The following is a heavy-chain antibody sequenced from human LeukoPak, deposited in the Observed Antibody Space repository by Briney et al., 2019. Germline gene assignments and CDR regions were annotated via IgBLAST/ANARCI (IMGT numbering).Heavy chain of an antibody. V-gene: IGHV3-23*01. Sequence: GGSLRLSCAASGFTFSSYAMSWVRQAPGKGLEWVSAISGSGSSTYYADSVKGLFTISRDNSKNTLYLQMNSLRAEDTAVYYCAKVSVAGTRAEYFQHWGQGTLVTVSS. CDR2: ISGSGSST. J-gene: IGHJ1*01. D-gene: IGHD6-19*01. CDR1: GFTFSSYA. CDR3: AKVSVAGTRAEYFQH.